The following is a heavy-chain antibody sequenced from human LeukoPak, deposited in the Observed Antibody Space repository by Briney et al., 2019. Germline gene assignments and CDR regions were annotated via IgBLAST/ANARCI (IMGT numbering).Heavy chain of an antibody. CDR1: GFTFSSYS. J-gene: IGHJ4*02. Sequence: SGGSLRLSCAASGFTFSSYSVNWVRQAPGKGLEWVSYISSSSSTIYYADSVKGRFTISRDNAKNSLYLQMNSLRAEDTAVYYCARSYGSGSLSLDYWGQGTLVTVSS. V-gene: IGHV3-48*01. D-gene: IGHD3-10*01. CDR3: ARSYGSGSLSLDY. CDR2: ISSSSSTI.